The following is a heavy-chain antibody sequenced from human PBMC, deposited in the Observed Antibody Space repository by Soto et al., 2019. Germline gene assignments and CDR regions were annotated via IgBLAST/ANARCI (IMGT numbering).Heavy chain of an antibody. D-gene: IGHD1-1*01. CDR2: ISAHNGNT. V-gene: IGHV1-18*01. Sequence: QVHLVQSGAEVKKPGASVKVSCKGSGYAFTTYGIIWVRQAPGQGLEWMGWISAHNGNTNYAQKLQGRVTVTRDTSTSTAYMELRSLRSYDTAVYYCARGRYGDYWGQGALVTVSS. J-gene: IGHJ4*02. CDR3: ARGRYGDY. CDR1: GYAFTTYG.